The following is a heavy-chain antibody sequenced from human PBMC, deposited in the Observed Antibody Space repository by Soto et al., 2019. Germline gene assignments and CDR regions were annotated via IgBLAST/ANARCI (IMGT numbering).Heavy chain of an antibody. V-gene: IGHV3-23*01. CDR3: AKGLGSGSYAASDS. CDR2: ITGSGDRT. J-gene: IGHJ5*01. CDR1: GFTFSSYA. D-gene: IGHD1-26*01. Sequence: EVQLLESGGGLVQPGGSLRLSCAASGFTFSSYALSWVRQAPGKGLEWVSAITGSGDRTYYADSVKGRLTISRDNSKNTLSLEVNSLRAEDTAVYYCAKGLGSGSYAASDSWGQGTLVTVSS.